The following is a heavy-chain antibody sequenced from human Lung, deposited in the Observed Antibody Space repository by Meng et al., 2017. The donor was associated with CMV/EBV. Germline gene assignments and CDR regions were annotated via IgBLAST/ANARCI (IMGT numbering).Heavy chain of an antibody. CDR2: IIPIFGTA. J-gene: IGHJ6*02. V-gene: IGHV1-69*05. CDR3: ASKAGVVPAAIPVYYYYGMDV. CDR1: GYTFTSYG. D-gene: IGHD2-2*02. Sequence: SXXVSXKASGYTFTSYGISWVRQAPGQGLEWMGGIIPIFGTANYAQKFQGRVTITTDESTSTAYMELSSLRSEDTAVYYCASKAGVVPAAIPVYYYYGMDVWXQGTTVTVSS.